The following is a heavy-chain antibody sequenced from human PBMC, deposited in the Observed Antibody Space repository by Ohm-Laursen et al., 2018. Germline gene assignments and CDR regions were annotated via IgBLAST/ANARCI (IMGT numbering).Heavy chain of an antibody. Sequence: SLRLSCAASGFTFSSYAMSWVRQAPGKGLEWVAVIWYDGSNKYYADSVKGRFTISRDNSKNTLYLQMNSLRAEDTAVYYCAKDVYYYDSSGYYQPTLLDYWGQGTLVTVSS. CDR1: GFTFSSYA. CDR3: AKDVYYYDSSGYYQPTLLDY. J-gene: IGHJ4*02. CDR2: IWYDGSNK. V-gene: IGHV3-33*06. D-gene: IGHD3-22*01.